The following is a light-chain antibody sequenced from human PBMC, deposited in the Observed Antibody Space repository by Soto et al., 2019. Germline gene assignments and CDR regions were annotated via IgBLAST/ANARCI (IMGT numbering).Light chain of an antibody. CDR3: QSYDRSLSGYV. CDR1: SSNIGAGYD. CDR2: ANG. Sequence: QSVLTQPPSVSGAPGQRVTISCTGSSSNIGAGYDVHWYQQLPGTAPKLLIYANGNRPSGVPDRFSGSKSGTSASLAITGLQAEDEADYYCQSYDRSLSGYVLGTGTKLTAL. V-gene: IGLV1-40*01. J-gene: IGLJ1*01.